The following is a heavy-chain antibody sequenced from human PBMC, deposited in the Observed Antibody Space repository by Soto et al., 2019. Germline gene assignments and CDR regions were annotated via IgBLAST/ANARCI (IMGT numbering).Heavy chain of an antibody. D-gene: IGHD2-2*01. CDR3: AKGYCSSTSCYGYYYYMDV. CDR1: GGTFSSYT. CDR2: IIPILGIA. Sequence: ASVKVSCKASGGTFSSYTISWVRLAPGQGLEWMGRIIPILGIANYAQKFQGRVTITADKSTSTAYMELSSLRSEDTAVYYCAKGYCSSTSCYGYYYYMDVWGKGTTVTVSS. J-gene: IGHJ6*03. V-gene: IGHV1-69*02.